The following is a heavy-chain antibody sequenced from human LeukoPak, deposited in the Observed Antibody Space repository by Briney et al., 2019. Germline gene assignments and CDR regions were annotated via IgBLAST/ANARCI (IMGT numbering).Heavy chain of an antibody. Sequence: GGSLRLSCAASGFTVSSNYMSWVRQAPGKGLEWVSGISGSGDNTYYAASVKGRFTISRDNSKNTLYVQVNSLGTEDTAAYYCAKGSYYDSSGSFYFDYWGQGTLVTVSS. D-gene: IGHD3-22*01. J-gene: IGHJ4*02. V-gene: IGHV3-23*01. CDR3: AKGSYYDSSGSFYFDY. CDR1: GFTVSSNY. CDR2: ISGSGDNT.